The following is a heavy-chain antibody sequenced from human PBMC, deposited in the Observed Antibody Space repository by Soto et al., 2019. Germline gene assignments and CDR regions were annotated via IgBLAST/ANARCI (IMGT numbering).Heavy chain of an antibody. CDR3: ASDYGDPDYYYYGMDV. D-gene: IGHD4-17*01. CDR2: IYSGGST. J-gene: IGHJ6*02. CDR1: GFTVSSNY. Sequence: GGSLRLSCAASGFTVSSNYMSWVRQAPGKGLEWVSVIYSGGSTYYADSVKGRFTISRDNSKNTLYLQMNSLRAEDTAVYYCASDYGDPDYYYYGMDVWGQGTTVTVSS. V-gene: IGHV3-53*01.